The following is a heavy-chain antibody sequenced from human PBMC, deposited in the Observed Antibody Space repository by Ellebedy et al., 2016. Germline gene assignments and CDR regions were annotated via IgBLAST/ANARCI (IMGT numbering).Heavy chain of an antibody. J-gene: IGHJ4*02. V-gene: IGHV2-5*01. D-gene: IGHD4-11*01. CDR1: GFSLSTNAVV. Sequence: SGPTLVKPTQTLTLTCTFSGFSLSTNAVVVGWVRQPPGKALEWLAFLYGNDDKRYSPSLKSRLTITKDTSKNHVVLTMTNMDPVDTGTYYCVHRTTVTSVDYWGQGTLVTVSS. CDR2: LYGNDDK. CDR3: VHRTTVTSVDY.